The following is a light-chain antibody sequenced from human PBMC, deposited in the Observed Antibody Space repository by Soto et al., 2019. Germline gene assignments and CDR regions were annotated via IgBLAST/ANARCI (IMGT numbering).Light chain of an antibody. CDR1: DSVSISY. V-gene: IGKV3-20*01. J-gene: IGKJ4*01. Sequence: IVLTQSPGTLSLSPGERATLSCRASDSVSISYLAWYQQRSGQPPRLLIYGTSTRATGIPGRFSGSGSGTDFTLTISRIEPEDYAVYFCQQWCNSPRVTFGGGTKVDI. CDR3: QQWCNSPRVT. CDR2: GTS.